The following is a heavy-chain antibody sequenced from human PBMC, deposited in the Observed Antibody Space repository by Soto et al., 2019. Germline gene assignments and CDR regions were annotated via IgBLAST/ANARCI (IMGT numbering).Heavy chain of an antibody. CDR2: ILYSWST. J-gene: IGHJ4*02. CDR3: ARLGSSGWYQGSYFDY. V-gene: IGHV4-39*01. D-gene: IGHD6-19*01. Sequence: QLQLQESGPRLVKPSETLSLTCIVSGGSITRNNHYWGWIRQSPGKGLEWIGSILYSWSTNYNPSLQSRVTLSGETSKNQFSLKTGSVTDADAALYYCARLGSSGWYQGSYFDYWGQGTMVTVSS. CDR1: GGSITRNNHY.